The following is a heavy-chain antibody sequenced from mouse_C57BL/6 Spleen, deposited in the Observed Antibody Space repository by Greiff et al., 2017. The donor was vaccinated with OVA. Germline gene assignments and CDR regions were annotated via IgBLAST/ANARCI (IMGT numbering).Heavy chain of an antibody. Sequence: VHVKQSGPELVKPGASVKMSCKASGYTFTDYNMHWVKQSHGKSLEWIGYINPNNGGTSYNQKFKGKATLTVNKSSSTAYMELRSLTSEDSAVYFCARRRGGWYFDVWGTGTTVTVSS. J-gene: IGHJ1*03. CDR1: GYTFTDYN. V-gene: IGHV1-22*01. CDR3: ARRRGGWYFDV. CDR2: INPNNGGT.